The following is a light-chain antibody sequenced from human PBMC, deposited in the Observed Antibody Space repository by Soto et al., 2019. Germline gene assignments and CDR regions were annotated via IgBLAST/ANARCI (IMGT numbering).Light chain of an antibody. CDR3: QQCDNLPYT. J-gene: IGKJ2*01. Sequence: DVLMTQSPSSLSASVGDRVTITCQASKDINNYLNWYQQKPGKAPKLLIYDASNLETGVPLRFCGSGSGTEFTFTISILQPEDIATYYCQQCDNLPYTFGQGTKLEMK. CDR1: KDINNY. CDR2: DAS. V-gene: IGKV1-33*01.